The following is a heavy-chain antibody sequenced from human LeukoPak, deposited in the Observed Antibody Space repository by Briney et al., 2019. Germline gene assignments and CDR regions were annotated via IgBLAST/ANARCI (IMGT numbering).Heavy chain of an antibody. CDR2: IWYDGSEK. CDR1: GLIFSNYG. CDR3: GTSGRYFGSGSFSSDYYFYNTDV. J-gene: IGHJ6*03. D-gene: IGHD3-10*01. Sequence: GGSLRLSCAASGLIFSNYGMHWVRQAPGKGLEWVAVIWYDGSEKYYADSVKGRFTISRDNSKNTLYLQMNSLRAEDTALYYCGTSGRYFGSGSFSSDYYFYNTDVWGKGTTVTVSS. V-gene: IGHV3-33*01.